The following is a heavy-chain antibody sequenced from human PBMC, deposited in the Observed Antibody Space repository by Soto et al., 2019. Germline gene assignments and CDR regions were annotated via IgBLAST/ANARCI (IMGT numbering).Heavy chain of an antibody. CDR3: ARDRGYYDSSGYYNY. J-gene: IGHJ4*02. CDR1: GFTFTTYF. D-gene: IGHD3-22*01. CDR2: INSDGSST. Sequence: GGSLRLSCAASGFTFTTYFMHCVRQAPGKGLVWVSRINSDGSSTSYADSVKGRFTISRDNAKNTLYLQMNSLRAEDTAVYYCARDRGYYDSSGYYNYWGQGTLVTVS. V-gene: IGHV3-74*01.